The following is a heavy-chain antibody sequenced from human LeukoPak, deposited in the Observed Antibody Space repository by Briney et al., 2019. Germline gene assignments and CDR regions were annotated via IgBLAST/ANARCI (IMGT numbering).Heavy chain of an antibody. V-gene: IGHV3-23*01. CDR2: ISSSGSST. D-gene: IGHD5-18*01. CDR3: AKGLRPGYRYFDY. Sequence: GGSLRLSCAASGFTFSSYGMNWVRQAPGKGLEWVSTISSSGSSTYYADSVKGRFTISRDNSKNTSYLQMNNLRAEDTAVYYCAKGLRPGYRYFDYWGQGTLVTVSS. J-gene: IGHJ4*02. CDR1: GFTFSSYG.